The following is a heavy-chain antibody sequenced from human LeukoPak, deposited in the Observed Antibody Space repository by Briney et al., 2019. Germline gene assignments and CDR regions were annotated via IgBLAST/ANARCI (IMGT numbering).Heavy chain of an antibody. CDR3: AKDNAADYGGNSLPYFDY. J-gene: IGHJ4*02. CDR2: ISGSGGST. V-gene: IGHV3-23*01. CDR1: GFTFSSYA. D-gene: IGHD4-17*01. Sequence: TGGSLRLSCAASGFTFSSYAMSWVRQAPGKGLEWVSAISGSGGSTYYADSVKGRFTISRDNSKNTLYLQMNSLRAEDTAVYYCAKDNAADYGGNSLPYFDYWGQGTLVTVSS.